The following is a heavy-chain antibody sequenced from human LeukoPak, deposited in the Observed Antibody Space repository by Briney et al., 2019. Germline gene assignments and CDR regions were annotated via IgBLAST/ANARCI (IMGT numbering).Heavy chain of an antibody. CDR3: VRDRYYDGSGSDTFDI. J-gene: IGHJ3*02. V-gene: IGHV4-59*01. Sequence: SETLSLTCTVSCASISSSFWAWVRQPPGKGLEWLGYVSHSGSTSYNPSLKSGVPISGAMPRNLFSLKLTSLNAAATAVYYCVRDRYYDGSGSDTFDIWGQGTMVP. CDR1: CASISSSF. D-gene: IGHD3-22*01. CDR2: VSHSGST.